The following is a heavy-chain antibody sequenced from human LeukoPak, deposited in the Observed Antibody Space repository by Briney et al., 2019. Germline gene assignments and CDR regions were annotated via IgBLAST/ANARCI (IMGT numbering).Heavy chain of an antibody. CDR3: AKDKWLRGYYYYYMDV. V-gene: IGHV3-43*01. Sequence: GGSLRLSCAAAGFTFDDYNMHCVRQVPGKGLEWVSLITWNGDSTYYADSVEGRFTISRDNSKNALYLQMNSLRTEDTALYYCAKDKWLRGYYYYYMDVWGKGTTVTVSS. CDR2: ITWNGDST. D-gene: IGHD5-12*01. J-gene: IGHJ6*03. CDR1: GFTFDDYN.